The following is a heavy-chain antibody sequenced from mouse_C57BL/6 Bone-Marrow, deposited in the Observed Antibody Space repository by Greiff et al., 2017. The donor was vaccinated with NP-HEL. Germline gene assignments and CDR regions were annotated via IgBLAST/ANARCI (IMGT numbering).Heavy chain of an antibody. Sequence: VHVKQSGPELVKPGASVKISCKASGYSFTDYNMNWVKQSNGKSLEWIGVINPNYGTTSYNQKFKGKATLTVDQSSSTAYMQLNSLTSEDSTVYYCARPCFTTVVGDYAMDYWGQGTSVTVSS. CDR3: ARPCFTTVVGDYAMDY. V-gene: IGHV1-39*01. CDR2: INPNYGTT. D-gene: IGHD1-1*01. J-gene: IGHJ4*01. CDR1: GYSFTDYN.